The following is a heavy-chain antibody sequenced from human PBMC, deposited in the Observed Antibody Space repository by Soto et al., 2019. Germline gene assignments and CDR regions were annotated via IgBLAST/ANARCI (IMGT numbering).Heavy chain of an antibody. CDR2: ISTSGSTV. CDR3: VIYCSTTLCNGVATRTFDY. CDR1: RFTFSTYE. Sequence: PGGSLRLSCAASRFTFSTYEMNWVRQAPGKGLEWVSYISTSGSTVYYADSVKGRFTISRDNTRNSLYLQMNSLRDEDTALYYCVIYCSTTLCNGVATRTFDYWGQGTLVTVSS. D-gene: IGHD2-2*01. J-gene: IGHJ4*02. V-gene: IGHV3-48*03.